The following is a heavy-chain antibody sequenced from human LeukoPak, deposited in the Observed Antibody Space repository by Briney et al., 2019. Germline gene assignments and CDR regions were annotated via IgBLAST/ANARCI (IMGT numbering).Heavy chain of an antibody. Sequence: KPGGSLRPSCAASGFTFSIYSMNWVRQAPGKGLEWVSSISSSSSYIYYADSVKGRFTISRDNAKNSLYLQMNSLRAEDTAVYYCARRTSLRYFDWLSKAPLDYWGQGTLVTVSS. CDR2: ISSSSSYI. CDR1: GFTFSIYS. J-gene: IGHJ4*02. CDR3: ARRTSLRYFDWLSKAPLDY. V-gene: IGHV3-21*01. D-gene: IGHD3-9*01.